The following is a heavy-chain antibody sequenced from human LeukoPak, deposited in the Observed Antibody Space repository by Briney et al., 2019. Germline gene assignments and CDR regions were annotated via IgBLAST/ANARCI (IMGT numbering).Heavy chain of an antibody. CDR3: ARGGGSDWYVDY. J-gene: IGHJ4*02. V-gene: IGHV4-34*01. D-gene: IGHD6-19*01. Sequence: SETLSLTCAVYGGSFSGYYWSWIRQPPGKGLEWIGEITHRGSTNYNPSLKSRVTISVDTSKNQFSLKLRSVTAADTAVYYCARGGGSDWYVDYWGQGKLVTVSS. CDR1: GGSFSGYY. CDR2: ITHRGST.